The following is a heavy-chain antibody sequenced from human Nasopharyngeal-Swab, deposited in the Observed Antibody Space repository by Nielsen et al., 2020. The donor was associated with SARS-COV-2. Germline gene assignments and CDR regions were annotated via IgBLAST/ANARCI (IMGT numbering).Heavy chain of an antibody. J-gene: IGHJ5*02. CDR3: AREGRDGAVSS. CDR1: GFTFSSSD. Sequence: GESPKISCAASGFTFSSSDMTWVRQAPGKGLEWVSTISGSGGNTNYADSVKGRFTISRDNSENTLFLQMNSLRAEDTAVYFCAREGRDGAVSSWGQGTLVTVSS. V-gene: IGHV3-23*01. CDR2: ISGSGGNT. D-gene: IGHD5-24*01.